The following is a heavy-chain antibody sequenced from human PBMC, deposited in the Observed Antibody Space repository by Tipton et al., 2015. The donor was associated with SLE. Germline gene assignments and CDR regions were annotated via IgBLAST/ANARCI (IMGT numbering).Heavy chain of an antibody. CDR2: ILYGGRT. CDR3: ARGAMVRGIIITWFDP. CDR1: GGSISSSSYY. Sequence: TLSLTCTVSGGSISSSSYYWGWIRQPPGKGLEWIGSILYGGRTYYNPSLKSRVTISVDTSKNQFSLNLTSVTAADTAVYYCARGAMVRGIIITWFDPWGQGTLVTVSS. J-gene: IGHJ5*02. V-gene: IGHV4-39*07. D-gene: IGHD3-10*01.